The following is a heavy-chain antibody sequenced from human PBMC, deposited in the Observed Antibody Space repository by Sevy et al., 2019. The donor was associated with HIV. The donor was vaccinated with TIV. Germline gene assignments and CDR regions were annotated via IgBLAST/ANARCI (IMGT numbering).Heavy chain of an antibody. CDR2: ISSSSSYI. CDR3: SRDEAVAGHPVLVWDPYGMDV. Sequence: GGSLRLSCAASGFTFSSYSMNWVRQAPGKGLEWVSSISSSSSYIYYADSVKGRFTISRDNAKNSLYLQMNSLRAEDTAVYYCSRDEAVAGHPVLVWDPYGMDVWGQGTEVIVSS. CDR1: GFTFSSYS. J-gene: IGHJ6*02. D-gene: IGHD6-19*01. V-gene: IGHV3-21*01.